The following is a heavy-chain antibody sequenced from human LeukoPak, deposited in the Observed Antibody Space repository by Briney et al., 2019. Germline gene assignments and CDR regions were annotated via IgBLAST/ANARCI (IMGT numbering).Heavy chain of an antibody. CDR2: TYSGGST. CDR1: GFTFSSYW. Sequence: GGSLRLSCAASGFTFSSYWMNWARQAPGKGLEWVSVTYSGGSTYYADSVKGRFTISRDNSKNTLYLQMNSLRAEDTAVYYCARAGPIYDSSGYYPDYWGQGTLVTVSS. D-gene: IGHD3-22*01. V-gene: IGHV3-53*01. J-gene: IGHJ4*02. CDR3: ARAGPIYDSSGYYPDY.